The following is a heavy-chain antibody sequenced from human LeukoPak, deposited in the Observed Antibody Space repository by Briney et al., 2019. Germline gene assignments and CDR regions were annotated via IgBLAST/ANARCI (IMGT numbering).Heavy chain of an antibody. CDR2: INPSGGST. CDR1: GFVFTAHW. V-gene: IGHV1-46*01. CDR3: ARNGGYYDSSGYRDHNWFDP. D-gene: IGHD3-22*01. J-gene: IGHJ5*02. Sequence: ASVKVSCKASGFVFTAHWMHWVRQAPGQGHEWMGVINPSGGSTSYAQKFQGRVTMTRDTSTSTVYMELSSLRSEDTAVYYCARNGGYYDSSGYRDHNWFDPWGQGTLVTVSS.